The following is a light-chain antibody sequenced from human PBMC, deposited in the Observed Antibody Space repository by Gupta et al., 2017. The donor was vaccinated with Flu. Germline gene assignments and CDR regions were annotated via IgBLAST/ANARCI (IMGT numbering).Light chain of an antibody. Sequence: DIQMTQSPSALSASVGDRVTITCRASQSISSYLNWYQQKPGKAPKLLIYAASSLQSGVPSRFSGSGSGTDFTLTISRLQPEDFATYDGQQSSTFGQGTKLEIK. CDR2: AAS. J-gene: IGKJ2*01. CDR3: QQSST. CDR1: QSISSY. V-gene: IGKV1-39*01.